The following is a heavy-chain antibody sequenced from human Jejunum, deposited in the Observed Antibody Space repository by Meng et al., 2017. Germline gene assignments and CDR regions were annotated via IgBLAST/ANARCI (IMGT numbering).Heavy chain of an antibody. Sequence: QVQAWGVGAEVKKPGASVKVSGKAAGYTFTSYAMHWVRQAPGQRLEWMGWINAGNGNTKYSQKFQGRVTITRDTSASTAYMELSSLRSEDTAVYYCAREGIAVAGPDYWGQGTLVTVSS. J-gene: IGHJ4*02. CDR1: GYTFTSYA. CDR2: INAGNGNT. D-gene: IGHD6-19*01. V-gene: IGHV1-3*01. CDR3: AREGIAVAGPDY.